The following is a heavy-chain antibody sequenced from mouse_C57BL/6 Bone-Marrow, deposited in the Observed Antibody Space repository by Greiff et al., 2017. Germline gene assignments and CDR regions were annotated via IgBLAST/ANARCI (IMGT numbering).Heavy chain of an antibody. CDR1: GYTFTSYW. CDR2: IDPSDSYT. V-gene: IGHV1-69*01. Sequence: QVQLQQPGAELVMPGASVKLSCKASGYTFTSYWMHWVKQRPGQGLEWIGEIDPSDSYTNYNHKFKGKSTLTVDKSSSTAYMQLSSLTSEDSAVYYCARSNWDAVDYWGQGTTLTVSS. CDR3: ARSNWDAVDY. J-gene: IGHJ2*01. D-gene: IGHD4-1*01.